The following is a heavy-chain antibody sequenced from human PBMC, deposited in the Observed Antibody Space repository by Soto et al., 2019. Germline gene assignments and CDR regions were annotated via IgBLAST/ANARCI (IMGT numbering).Heavy chain of an antibody. D-gene: IGHD3-22*01. CDR3: ARHKAFYYDNSGA. Sequence: SLKISCKGSGYSFTSYWISWVRQMPGKGLEWMGRIDPSDSYTNYSLSFQGHVTMSADKSINTAYLQWSSLKASDSAMYYCARHKAFYYDNSGAWGQGSLVTVSS. CDR1: GYSFTSYW. V-gene: IGHV5-10-1*01. J-gene: IGHJ5*02. CDR2: IDPSDSYT.